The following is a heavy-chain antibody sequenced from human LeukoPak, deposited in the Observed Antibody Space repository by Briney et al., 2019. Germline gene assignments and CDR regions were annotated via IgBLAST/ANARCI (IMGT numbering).Heavy chain of an antibody. Sequence: PGGSLRLSCAASGFIVSNYWMHWVRQAPGKGLVWVSRINEDGSRTDHADNVRGRFTISRDSGKNTLYLQMNSLGAEDTAVYFRVRDFVGPVDSWGQGTQVTVSS. J-gene: IGHJ4*02. CDR3: VRDFVGPVDS. D-gene: IGHD2-21*01. V-gene: IGHV3-74*01. CDR1: GFIVSNYW. CDR2: INEDGSRT.